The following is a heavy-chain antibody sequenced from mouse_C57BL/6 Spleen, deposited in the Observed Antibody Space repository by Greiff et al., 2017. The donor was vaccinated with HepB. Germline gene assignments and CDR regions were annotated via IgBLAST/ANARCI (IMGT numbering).Heavy chain of an antibody. CDR1: GYTFTSYW. V-gene: IGHV1-59*01. J-gene: IGHJ4*01. CDR2: IDPSDSYT. Sequence: QVQLQQPGAELVRPGTSVKLSCKASGYTFTSYWMHWVKQRPGQGLEWIGVIDPSDSYTNYNQKFKGKATLTVDTSSSTAYMQLSSLTSEDSAVYYSASTTVVAAPMDYWGQGTSDTVSS. D-gene: IGHD1-1*01. CDR3: ASTTVVAAPMDY.